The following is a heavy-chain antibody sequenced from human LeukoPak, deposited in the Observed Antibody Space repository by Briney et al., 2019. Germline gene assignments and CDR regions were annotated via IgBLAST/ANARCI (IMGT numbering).Heavy chain of an antibody. J-gene: IGHJ4*02. CDR3: AKDRYRNHGGVPPGVYY. D-gene: IGHD2-8*02. CDR1: GGSISSYY. CDR2: IYYSGST. Sequence: SETLSLTCTVSGGSISSYYWSWIRQPPGKGLEWIGYIYYSGSTNYNPSLKSRVTISVDTSKNQFSLKLSSVTAADTAVYYCAKDRYRNHGGVPPGVYYWGQGTLVTVSS. V-gene: IGHV4-59*01.